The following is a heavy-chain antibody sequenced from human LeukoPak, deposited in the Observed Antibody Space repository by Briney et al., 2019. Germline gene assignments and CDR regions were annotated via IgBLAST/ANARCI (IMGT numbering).Heavy chain of an antibody. D-gene: IGHD3-16*01. Sequence: PSETLSLTCTVSGGSISSGSYYWSWIRQPAGKGLEWVGRISTTGSTNCNPSLKSRVTISSDTSKNQFSLKLSSVTTADTAVYYCARGPDGITSDYWGQGTLVTVSS. CDR2: ISTTGST. J-gene: IGHJ4*02. V-gene: IGHV4-61*02. CDR1: GGSISSGSYY. CDR3: ARGPDGITSDY.